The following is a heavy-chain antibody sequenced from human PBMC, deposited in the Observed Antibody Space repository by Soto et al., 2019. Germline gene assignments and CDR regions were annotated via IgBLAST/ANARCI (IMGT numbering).Heavy chain of an antibody. D-gene: IGHD3-3*01. CDR2: IHNPRGS. J-gene: IGHJ4*01. CDR1: GASISGGGYY. Sequence: QVQLQESGPGLLKPSQTLDLTCTVTGASISGGGYYWSWIRQYPGKGLEWIGYIHNPRGSSYNPSLQSRLTMSLDTSKNQFSLRLTSVTAADTAVYFCARDWRDTNRWPYFFDHWGHGTVVTVSS. CDR3: ARDWRDTNRWPYFFDH. V-gene: IGHV4-31*03.